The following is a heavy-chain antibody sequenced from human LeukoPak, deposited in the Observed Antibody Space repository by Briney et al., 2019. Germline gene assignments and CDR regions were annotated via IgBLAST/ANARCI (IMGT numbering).Heavy chain of an antibody. CDR1: GFTFSNYN. D-gene: IGHD4-17*01. J-gene: IGHJ4*02. CDR2: VSSSSSTI. V-gene: IGHV3-48*02. Sequence: QPGGSLRLSCAASGFTFSNYNMNWVRQAPGKGLEWVSYVSSSSSTIYYADSVKGRFTVSRDNAKNSLYLQMNSLRDEDTAVYFCARDPVDYWGQGTLVTVSS. CDR3: ARDPVDY.